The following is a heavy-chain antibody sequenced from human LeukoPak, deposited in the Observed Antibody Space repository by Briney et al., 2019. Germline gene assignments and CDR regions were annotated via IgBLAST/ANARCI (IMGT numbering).Heavy chain of an antibody. CDR3: ARRLYYYDSSGYYFDY. J-gene: IGHJ4*02. D-gene: IGHD3-22*01. CDR1: GYTFTSYG. CDR2: ISAYNGNT. Sequence: GASVKVSCKASGYTFTSYGISWVRQAPGQGLEWVGWISAYNGNTNYAQKLQGRVTMTTDTSTSTAYMELRSLRSDDTAVYYCARRLYYYDSSGYYFDYWGQGTLVTVSS. V-gene: IGHV1-18*01.